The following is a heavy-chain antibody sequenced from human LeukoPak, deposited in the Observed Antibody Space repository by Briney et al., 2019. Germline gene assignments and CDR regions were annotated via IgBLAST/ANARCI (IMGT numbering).Heavy chain of an antibody. CDR3: ARDQSITFGGAGDAFDI. Sequence: SETLPLTCTVSGGSISSYYWSWIRQPPGKGLEWIGYIYYSGSTNYNPSLKSRVTISVDTSKNQFSLKLNSVTAADTAVYYCARDQSITFGGAGDAFDIWGQGTMVTVSS. CDR1: GGSISSYY. CDR2: IYYSGST. J-gene: IGHJ3*02. V-gene: IGHV4-59*01. D-gene: IGHD3-16*01.